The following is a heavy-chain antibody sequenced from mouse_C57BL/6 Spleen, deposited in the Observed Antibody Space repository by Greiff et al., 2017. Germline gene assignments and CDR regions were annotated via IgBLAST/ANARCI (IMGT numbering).Heavy chain of an antibody. D-gene: IGHD2-1*01. CDR1: GYSITSGYD. J-gene: IGHJ3*01. CDR3: ARDGGNYEAWFAY. V-gene: IGHV3-1*01. Sequence: EVQLQESGPGMVKPSQSLSLTCTVTGYSITSGYDWHWIRHFPGNKLEWMGYISYSGSTNYNPSLKSRISITHDTSKNHFFLKLNSVTTEDTATYYCARDGGNYEAWFAYWGQGTLVTVSA. CDR2: ISYSGST.